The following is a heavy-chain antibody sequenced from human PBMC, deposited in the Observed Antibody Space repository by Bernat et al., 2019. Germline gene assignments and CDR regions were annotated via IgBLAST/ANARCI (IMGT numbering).Heavy chain of an antibody. CDR3: ARAGAVAGTFDAFDI. D-gene: IGHD6-19*01. V-gene: IGHV3-30*01. Sequence: QVQLVESGGGVVQPGRSLRLSCAASGFTFSSYAMHWVRQAPGKGLEWVAVISYDGSNKYYADSVKGRFTISRDNSKNTLYLQMNSLRAEDTAVYYCARAGAVAGTFDAFDIWGQGTMVTVPS. CDR2: ISYDGSNK. CDR1: GFTFSSYA. J-gene: IGHJ3*02.